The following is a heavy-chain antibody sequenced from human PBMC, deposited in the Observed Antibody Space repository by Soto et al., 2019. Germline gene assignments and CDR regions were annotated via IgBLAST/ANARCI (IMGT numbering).Heavy chain of an antibody. J-gene: IGHJ5*02. Sequence: SETLSLTCTVSGGSVSSGSYYWSWIRQPPGKGLEWIGYIYYSGSTNYNPSLKSRVTISVDTSKNQFSLKLSSVTAADTAVYYCARVIGSSWYAGWFDPWGQGTLVTVSS. V-gene: IGHV4-61*01. CDR3: ARVIGSSWYAGWFDP. CDR1: GGSVSSGSYY. D-gene: IGHD6-13*01. CDR2: IYYSGST.